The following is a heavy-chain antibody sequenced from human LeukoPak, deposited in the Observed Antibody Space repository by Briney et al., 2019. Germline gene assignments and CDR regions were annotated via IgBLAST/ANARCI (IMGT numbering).Heavy chain of an antibody. CDR1: GFTFTKFW. J-gene: IGHJ2*01. V-gene: IGHV3-23*01. Sequence: GESLRLSCEASGFTFTKFWMSWVRQAPGKGLEWVSTISGSGVSTFYADSVKGRFTISTDNSKNTLYLQMNSLRAEDTAVYYYARGASSSWYPTGLDWRPKVKWYFDLWGRGTLVTVSS. CDR3: ARGASSSWYPTGLDWRPKVKWYFDL. CDR2: ISGSGVST. D-gene: IGHD6-13*01.